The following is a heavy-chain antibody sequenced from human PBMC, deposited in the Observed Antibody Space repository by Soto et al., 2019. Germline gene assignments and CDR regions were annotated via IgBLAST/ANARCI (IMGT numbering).Heavy chain of an antibody. V-gene: IGHV3-23*01. J-gene: IGHJ4*02. CDR1: GFTFSNYA. CDR2: IGGSGDST. D-gene: IGHD1-1*01. CDR3: ANSRNWRLDY. Sequence: EVQLLESGGGLVQPGGSLRLSCAASGFTFSNYAMSWVRQAPGKGLEWVSGIGGSGDSTYYADSVKGRFTISRDDSKNTLYLQMNSLRAEDTAAYYCANSRNWRLDYWGQGTLVTVSS.